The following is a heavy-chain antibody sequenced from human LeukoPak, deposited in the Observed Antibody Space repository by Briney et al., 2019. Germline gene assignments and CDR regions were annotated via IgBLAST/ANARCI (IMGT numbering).Heavy chain of an antibody. CDR1: GFTLSTCG. Sequence: GGSLRLSCAASGFTLSTCGMHWVRQAPGKGLEWVAMISHDGNSKQYADFAKGRFTISRDNSKNTLYLEMNSLGTEDTAVYYCARHGGYFDWLLFYFDYWGQGTLVTVSS. CDR2: ISHDGNSK. V-gene: IGHV3-30*03. D-gene: IGHD3-9*01. CDR3: ARHGGYFDWLLFYFDY. J-gene: IGHJ4*02.